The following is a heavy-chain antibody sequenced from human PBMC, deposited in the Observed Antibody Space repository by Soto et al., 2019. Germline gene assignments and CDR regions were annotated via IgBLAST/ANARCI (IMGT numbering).Heavy chain of an antibody. J-gene: IGHJ5*02. Sequence: SETLSLTCAVYGGSFSGYYWSWIRQPPGKGLEWIGEINHSGSTNYNPSLKSRVTISVDTSKNQFSLKLSSVTAADTAVYYCARGLPRSLDIVVVPAAHPIARGNWFDPWGQGTLVTVSS. CDR3: ARGLPRSLDIVVVPAAHPIARGNWFDP. D-gene: IGHD2-2*01. CDR2: INHSGST. CDR1: GGSFSGYY. V-gene: IGHV4-34*01.